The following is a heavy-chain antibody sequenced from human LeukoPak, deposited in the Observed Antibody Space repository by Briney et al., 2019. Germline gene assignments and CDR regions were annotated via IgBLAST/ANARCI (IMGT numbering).Heavy chain of an antibody. J-gene: IGHJ3*01. V-gene: IGHV4-59*08. CDR1: GGSTTGYF. CDR3: ARHVTVTYNAFDL. D-gene: IGHD4-11*01. Sequence: SETLSLTCSVSGGSTTGYFWTWIRQPPGKGPEWIGYVYYKGDTSYSPSLDSRVSISVDTSKKQFSLKLNSVTAADTAMYYCARHVTVTYNAFDLWGQGTMVTVSS. CDR2: VYYKGDT.